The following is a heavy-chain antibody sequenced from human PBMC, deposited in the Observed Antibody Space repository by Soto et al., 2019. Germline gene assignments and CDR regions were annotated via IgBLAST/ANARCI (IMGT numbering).Heavy chain of an antibody. CDR2: IYWDDDK. D-gene: IGHD3-22*01. V-gene: IGHV2-5*02. CDR3: AHSPSPCSVLLLDFDY. J-gene: IGHJ4*02. Sequence: QITLKESGPTLVKPTQTLTLTCTFSGFSLSTSGVGVGWIRQPPGKALEWLALIYWDDDKRYSPSLKSRLTITKDTSKNQVVLTMTNMDPVDTATYYCAHSPSPCSVLLLDFDYWGQGTLVTVSS. CDR1: GFSLSTSGVG.